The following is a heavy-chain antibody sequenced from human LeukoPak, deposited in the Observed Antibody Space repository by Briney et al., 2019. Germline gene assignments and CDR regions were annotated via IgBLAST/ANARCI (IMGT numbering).Heavy chain of an antibody. J-gene: IGHJ4*02. Sequence: GESLKISCKGSGYSFTSYWIGWVRQMPGKGLEWMGIIYPGDSDTRYSPSFQGQVTISADKSISTAYLQWSSLKASDTAMYYCARRLFTYDSSGRNYLDYWGQGTLVTVSS. CDR3: ARRLFTYDSSGRNYLDY. D-gene: IGHD3-22*01. CDR1: GYSFTSYW. CDR2: IYPGDSDT. V-gene: IGHV5-51*01.